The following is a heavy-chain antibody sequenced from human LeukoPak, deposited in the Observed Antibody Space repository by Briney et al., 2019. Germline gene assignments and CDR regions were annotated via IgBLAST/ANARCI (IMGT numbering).Heavy chain of an antibody. CDR3: AKEPGVAAPHYYYYYMDV. J-gene: IGHJ6*03. V-gene: IGHV3-20*04. CDR2: IAWNGGTT. D-gene: IGHD2-21*01. CDR1: GFTFDDYG. Sequence: GGSLRLSCAASGFTFDDYGMTWVRQAPGKGLEWVSGIAWNGGTTAYGDSVKGRFSISRDNAKNSLYLQMNSLRAEDTAVYYCAKEPGVAAPHYYYYYMDVWGKGTTVTISS.